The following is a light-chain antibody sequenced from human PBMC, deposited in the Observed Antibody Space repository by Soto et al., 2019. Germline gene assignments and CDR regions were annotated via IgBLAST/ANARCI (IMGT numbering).Light chain of an antibody. V-gene: IGKV1-33*01. CDR1: QDSSNY. CDR2: DAI. CDR3: QRYDNVPLT. J-gene: IGKJ4*01. Sequence: DIQMTQSPSSLSASVGDRVTITCQASQDSSNYLNWYQQKPGKAPKLLIYDAINLETGVPSRFSGSGSGTDFTVTISSLQPEDIATYYCQRYDNVPLTFGGGTRVEIK.